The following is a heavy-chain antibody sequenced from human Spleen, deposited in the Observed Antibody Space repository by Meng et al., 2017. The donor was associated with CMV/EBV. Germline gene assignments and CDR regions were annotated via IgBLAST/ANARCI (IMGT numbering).Heavy chain of an antibody. CDR2: IYYTGGT. CDR1: GGSISSGSYY. CDR3: ARDGYCSSTSCYLDYYYYGMDV. J-gene: IGHJ6*02. Sequence: SETLSLTCTVSGGSISSGSYYWAWIRQPPGRGLEWIGAIYYTGGTYYNPSLKSRVTISLDTSKNQFSLKLSSVTAADTAVYYCARDGYCSSTSCYLDYYYYGMDVWGQGTTVTVSS. D-gene: IGHD2-2*03. V-gene: IGHV4-39*07.